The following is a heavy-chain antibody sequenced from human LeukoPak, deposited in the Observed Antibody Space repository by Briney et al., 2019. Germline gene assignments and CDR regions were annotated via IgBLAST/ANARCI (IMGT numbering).Heavy chain of an antibody. Sequence: GGSLRLFCAASGFTFSHYYMSWIRKAPGKGVEGVLYIRRSGSTIYYADCVKGRLTTSRDSAKNSLYLQMNSLRAEDTAVYYCARRGWSGDWFDPWGQGTLVTVSS. J-gene: IGHJ5*02. D-gene: IGHD3-10*02. CDR1: GFTFSHYY. CDR3: ARRGWSGDWFDP. CDR2: IRRSGSTI. V-gene: IGHV3-11*01.